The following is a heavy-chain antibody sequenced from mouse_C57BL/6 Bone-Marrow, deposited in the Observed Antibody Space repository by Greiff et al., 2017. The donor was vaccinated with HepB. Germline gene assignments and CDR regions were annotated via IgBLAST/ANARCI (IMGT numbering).Heavy chain of an antibody. J-gene: IGHJ4*01. CDR2: IDPSDSYT. V-gene: IGHV1-69*01. Sequence: QVQLQQPGAELVMPGASVKLSCKASGYTFTSYWMHWVKQRPGQGLEWIGEIDPSDSYTNYNQKFKGKSTLTVDKSSSTAYMQLSSLTSEDSAVYYCARQDGSPLYAMDYWGQGTSVTVSS. CDR1: GYTFTSYW. CDR3: ARQDGSPLYAMDY. D-gene: IGHD1-1*01.